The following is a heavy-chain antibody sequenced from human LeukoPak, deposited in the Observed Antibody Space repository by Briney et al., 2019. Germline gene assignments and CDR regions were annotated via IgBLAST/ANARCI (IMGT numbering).Heavy chain of an antibody. Sequence: GGSLRLSCAASGFTFSSYWMHWVRQAPGKGLVWVSRINNDGRSTNYADSVKGRFTVSRDNAKNTLYLQMNSLRAEDTAVYYCARGLRRDFDYWGQGTLVTVSS. J-gene: IGHJ4*02. CDR1: GFTFSSYW. CDR2: INNDGRST. V-gene: IGHV3-74*01. D-gene: IGHD3-10*01. CDR3: ARGLRRDFDY.